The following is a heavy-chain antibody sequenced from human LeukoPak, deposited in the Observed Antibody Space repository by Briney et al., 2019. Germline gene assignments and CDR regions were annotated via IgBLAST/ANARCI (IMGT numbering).Heavy chain of an antibody. Sequence: GGSLRLSCAASGFTFSSYSMNWVRQAPGKGLEWVSYISSSSSTIYYADSVKGRFTISRDNAKNSLYLQMNSLRAEDTAVYYCARDRNTDFWSGYYTNYFDYWGQGTLVTVSS. CDR3: ARDRNTDFWSGYYTNYFDY. V-gene: IGHV3-48*04. CDR1: GFTFSSYS. J-gene: IGHJ4*02. CDR2: ISSSSSTI. D-gene: IGHD3-3*01.